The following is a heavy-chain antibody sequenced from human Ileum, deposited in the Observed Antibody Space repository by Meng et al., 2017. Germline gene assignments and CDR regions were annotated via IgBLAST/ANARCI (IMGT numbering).Heavy chain of an antibody. J-gene: IGHJ4*02. CDR3: ARDRGGSYYFDY. Sequence: QVQLQESGPGLVKPSQTLSLTCTVTGRSISSDGYYWSWIRQHPGKGLEFIGYIYHSGSAYYNPSLKSRVNISADTSKNKFSLKLSSVTAADTAVYYCARDRGGSYYFDYWGQGTLVTVSS. V-gene: IGHV4-31*03. CDR2: IYHSGSA. D-gene: IGHD2-15*01. CDR1: GRSISSDGYY.